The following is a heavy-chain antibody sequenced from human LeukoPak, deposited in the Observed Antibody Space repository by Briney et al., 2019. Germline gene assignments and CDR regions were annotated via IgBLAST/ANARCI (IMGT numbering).Heavy chain of an antibody. CDR2: IYHSGST. V-gene: IGHV4-38-2*02. CDR3: ARMTTVTLDAFDI. D-gene: IGHD4-17*01. CDR1: GYSISSGYY. Sequence: SETLSLTCTVSGYSISSGYYWGWIRQPPGKGLEWIGSIYHSGSTYYNPSLKSRVTISVDTSKNQFSLKLSSVTAADTAVYYCARMTTVTLDAFDIWGQGTMVTVSS. J-gene: IGHJ3*02.